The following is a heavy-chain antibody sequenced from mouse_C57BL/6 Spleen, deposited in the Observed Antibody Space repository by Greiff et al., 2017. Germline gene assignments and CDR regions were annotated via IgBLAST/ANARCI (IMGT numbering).Heavy chain of an antibody. CDR2: IYPSDSET. CDR3: ARRRDGNHDAMDY. D-gene: IGHD2-1*01. J-gene: IGHJ4*01. V-gene: IGHV1-61*01. Sequence: VKLQQPGAELVRPGSSVKLSCKASGYTFTSYWMDWVKQRPGQGLEWIGNIYPSDSETHYNQKFKDKATLTVDKSSSTAYMQLSSLTSEDSAVYYCARRRDGNHDAMDYWGQGTSVTVSS. CDR1: GYTFTSYW.